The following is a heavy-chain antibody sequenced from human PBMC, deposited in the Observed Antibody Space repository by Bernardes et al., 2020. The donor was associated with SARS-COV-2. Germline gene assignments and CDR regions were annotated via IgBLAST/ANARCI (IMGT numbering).Heavy chain of an antibody. D-gene: IGHD3-9*01. J-gene: IGHJ4*02. CDR3: ARGYFDWLSPYYFDY. V-gene: IGHV4-39*01. CDR2: IYYRGST. CDR1: GGSISSSSYY. Sequence: SETLSLTCTVSGGSISSSSYYWGWIRQPPGKGPEWIGSIYYRGSTYYNPSLKSRVTISVDTSKNQFSLKLSSVTAADTAVYYCARGYFDWLSPYYFDYWGQGTLVTVSS.